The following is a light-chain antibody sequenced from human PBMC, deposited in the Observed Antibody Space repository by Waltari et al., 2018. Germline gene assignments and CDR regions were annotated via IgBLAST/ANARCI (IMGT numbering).Light chain of an antibody. CDR3: SSYVSSSTLEL. Sequence: QSALTQPASVSGSPGQSITISCTGTSSDIGGYNYVSWYQQLPGRAPKLIIYDVSNRPSGVSNRFAGSKSGNTASLTISGLQGEDDADYYCSSYVSSSTLELFGGGTSLAVL. V-gene: IGLV2-14*03. CDR1: SSDIGGYNY. CDR2: DVS. J-gene: IGLJ2*01.